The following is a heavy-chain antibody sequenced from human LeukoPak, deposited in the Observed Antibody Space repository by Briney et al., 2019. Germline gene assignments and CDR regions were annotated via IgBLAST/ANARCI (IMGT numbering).Heavy chain of an antibody. D-gene: IGHD3-10*01. J-gene: IGHJ5*02. CDR2: IWYDGSNK. V-gene: IGHV3-33*01. CDR1: GFTFSSYG. Sequence: GRSLRLSCAASGFTFSSYGMHWVRQAPGKGLERVAVIWYDGSNKYYADSVKGRFTISRDNSKNTLYLQMNSLRAEDTAVYYCARDRLWFGELFSPGWFDPWGQGTLVTVSS. CDR3: ARDRLWFGELFSPGWFDP.